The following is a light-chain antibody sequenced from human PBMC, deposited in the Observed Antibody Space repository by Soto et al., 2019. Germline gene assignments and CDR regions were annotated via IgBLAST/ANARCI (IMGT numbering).Light chain of an antibody. CDR3: QQYGSSRT. CDR1: QSVSSSY. V-gene: IGKV3-20*01. J-gene: IGKJ1*01. CDR2: GAS. Sequence: ENVLTQSPGTLSLSPGERATLSCRASQSVSSSYLAWYQQKPGQAPRLLIYGASSRATGIPDRFSGSGSGTDFTLTISRLAPEDFAVYYCQQYGSSRTFGQGTKVEIK.